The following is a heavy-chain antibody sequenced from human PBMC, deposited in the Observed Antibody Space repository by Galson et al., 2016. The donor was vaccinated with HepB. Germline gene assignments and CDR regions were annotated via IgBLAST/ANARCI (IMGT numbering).Heavy chain of an antibody. D-gene: IGHD3-22*01. CDR1: GFIFSNTW. J-gene: IGHJ6*02. CDR3: VRRQWLSTYRGLDV. Sequence: SLRLSCAASGFIFSNTWMTWVRQAPGKGLEWVGNIKDDGSEKYYMNSVEGRFTISRDNAKNSLYLQLNSLRAEDTAVYYCVRRQWLSTYRGLDVWGQGATVTVSS. V-gene: IGHV3-7*04. CDR2: IKDDGSEK.